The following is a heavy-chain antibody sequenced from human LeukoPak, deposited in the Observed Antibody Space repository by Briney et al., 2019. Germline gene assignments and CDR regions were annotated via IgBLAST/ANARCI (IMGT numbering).Heavy chain of an antibody. CDR3: AKGWSGYWSHFDY. CDR2: LSGSGSST. V-gene: IGHV3-23*01. D-gene: IGHD3-3*01. J-gene: IGHJ4*02. Sequence: PGGSLRLSCAASAFTFSSYAMSWVRQAPGKGLEWVSTLSGSGSSTYYADSVKGRFTISGDNSKNTLYLQMNSLRAEDTAVYYCAKGWSGYWSHFDYWGQGTPVTVSS. CDR1: AFTFSSYA.